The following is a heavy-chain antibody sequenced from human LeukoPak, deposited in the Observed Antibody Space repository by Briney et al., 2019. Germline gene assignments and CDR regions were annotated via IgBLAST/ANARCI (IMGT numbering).Heavy chain of an antibody. CDR2: ISPSGGST. CDR1: GYTFTSNY. J-gene: IGHJ5*02. D-gene: IGHD2-21*01. V-gene: IGHV1-46*01. CDR3: ARDNSVRGEAWWFNP. Sequence: PAASVKVSYKAFGYTFTSNYMHWVRQAPGQGPEWMGVISPSGGSTTYAQKFQGRVTLTRDMSTSTDYLELSSLRSEDTAVYYCARDNSVRGEAWWFNPWGQGTLVTVSS.